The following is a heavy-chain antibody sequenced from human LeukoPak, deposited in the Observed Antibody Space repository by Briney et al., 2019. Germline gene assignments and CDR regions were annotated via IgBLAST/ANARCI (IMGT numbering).Heavy chain of an antibody. J-gene: IGHJ4*02. Sequence: PSETLSLTCTVSGGSLSSGGYYWRWIRQHPGKGLEWIGYIYYSGSTYYNPSLKSRVTISVDTSKNQFSLKLSSVTAADTAVYYCARETTYYDYVWGSYQYYFDYWGQGTLVTVSS. CDR2: IYYSGST. D-gene: IGHD3-16*02. CDR3: ARETTYYDYVWGSYQYYFDY. V-gene: IGHV4-31*03. CDR1: GGSLSSGGYY.